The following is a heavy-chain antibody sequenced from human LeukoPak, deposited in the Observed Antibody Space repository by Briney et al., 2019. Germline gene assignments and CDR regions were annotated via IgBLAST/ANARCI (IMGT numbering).Heavy chain of an antibody. J-gene: IGHJ4*02. CDR1: GGTFSSYA. Sequence: SVKVSCKASGGTFSSYAISWVRQAPGQGPEWMGGIIPVLDTPIYAQKFQGRVTITADESTSTAYMEMSSLRSEDTAVYFCARDKSDYYDSRGSIRAWDSWGQGTLVTVSS. V-gene: IGHV1-69*13. CDR3: ARDKSDYYDSRGSIRAWDS. D-gene: IGHD3-22*01. CDR2: IIPVLDTP.